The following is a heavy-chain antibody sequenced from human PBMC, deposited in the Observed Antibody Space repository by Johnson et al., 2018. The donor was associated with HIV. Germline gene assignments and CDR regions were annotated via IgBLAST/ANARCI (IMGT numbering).Heavy chain of an antibody. CDR2: IWYDGTNR. CDR1: GFTFSSYG. V-gene: IGHV3-33*06. CDR3: AKDLYSSSWTNDAFDI. D-gene: IGHD6-13*01. Sequence: QVQLVESGGGVVQPGRSLRLSCAASGFTFSSYGMHWVRQAPGKGLEWVAVIWYDGTNRYYGDSVKGRFTISRDNSKNTVYLQMNGLRAEDTAVYHCAKDLYSSSWTNDAFDIWGKGTMVTVSS. J-gene: IGHJ3*02.